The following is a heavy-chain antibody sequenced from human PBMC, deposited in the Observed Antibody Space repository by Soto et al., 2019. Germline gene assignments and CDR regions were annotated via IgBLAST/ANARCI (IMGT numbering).Heavy chain of an antibody. CDR2: LSGSGGST. V-gene: IGHV3-23*01. CDR1: GFTFSNYA. Sequence: HPGGSLRLSCAGSGFTFSNYAMNWVRQAPGKGLEWVSALSGSGGSTYYSDSVKGRFTISRDNSKNTLYLQMTSLRADDTGVYYCAKDPSTEIVGLVGWFDPWGQGTPVTVSS. CDR3: AKDPSTEIVGLVGWFDP. J-gene: IGHJ5*02. D-gene: IGHD3-22*01.